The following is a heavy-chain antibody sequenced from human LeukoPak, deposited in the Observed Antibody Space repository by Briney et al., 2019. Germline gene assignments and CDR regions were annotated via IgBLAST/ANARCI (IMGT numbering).Heavy chain of an antibody. D-gene: IGHD3-3*01. CDR1: GGSISSYY. J-gene: IGHJ3*02. V-gene: IGHV4-59*01. Sequence: PSETLSLICTVSGGSISSYYWSWIRQPPGKGLEWIGYIYYSGSTNYNPSLKSRVTISVDTSKNQFSLKLSSVTAADTAVYYCAREIGDFWSGFSEAFDIWGQGTMVTVSS. CDR3: AREIGDFWSGFSEAFDI. CDR2: IYYSGST.